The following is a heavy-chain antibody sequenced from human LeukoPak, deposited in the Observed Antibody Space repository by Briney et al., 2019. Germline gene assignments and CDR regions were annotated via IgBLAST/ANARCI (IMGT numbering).Heavy chain of an antibody. J-gene: IGHJ4*02. CDR3: TRQAKFNLVWHFYLGL. D-gene: IGHD1-14*01. Sequence: SQTLSPTCTVSGVSTTNGIYSWAWIRHSPGRGLEWIGSVHNVGSTYNNLSPRSRVTPSIDTSQTQCSLRLNSGSGAGTAVYYETRQAKFNLVWHFYLGLWDRGILVTVSS. CDR2: VHNVGST. CDR1: GVSTTNGIYS. V-gene: IGHV4-39*01.